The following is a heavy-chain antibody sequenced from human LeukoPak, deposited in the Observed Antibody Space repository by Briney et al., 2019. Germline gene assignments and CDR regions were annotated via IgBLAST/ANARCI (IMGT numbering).Heavy chain of an antibody. CDR3: AKYWDRYYFDY. D-gene: IGHD1-26*01. J-gene: IGHJ4*02. CDR1: GFTFSDYS. CDR2: ITGSGTTI. Sequence: PGGSLRLSCAASGFTFSDYSMTWIRQAPGKGLEWVSYITGSGTTICYADSVKGRFTISRDNAKNSVYLQMNSLRAEDTAVYYCAKYWDRYYFDYWGQGTLVTVSS. V-gene: IGHV3-11*01.